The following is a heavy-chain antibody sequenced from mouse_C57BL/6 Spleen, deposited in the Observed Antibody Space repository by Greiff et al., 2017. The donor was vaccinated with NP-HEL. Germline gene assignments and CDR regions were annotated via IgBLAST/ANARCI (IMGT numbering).Heavy chain of an antibody. V-gene: IGHV1-15*01. CDR3: TRVIYGSSLWYFDV. CDR1: GYTFTDYE. Sequence: VQLQQSGAELVRPGASVTLSCKASGYTFTDYEMHWVKQTPVHGLEWIGAIDPETGGTAYNQKFKGKAILTADKSSSTAYMELRSLTSEDSAVYYCTRVIYGSSLWYFDVWGTGTTVTVSS. D-gene: IGHD1-1*01. J-gene: IGHJ1*03. CDR2: IDPETGGT.